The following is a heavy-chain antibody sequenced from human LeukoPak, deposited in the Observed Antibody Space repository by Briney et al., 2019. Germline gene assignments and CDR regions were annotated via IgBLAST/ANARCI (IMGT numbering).Heavy chain of an antibody. J-gene: IGHJ4*02. CDR2: IYYTGST. CDR1: GGSISSYY. D-gene: IGHD6-13*01. CDR3: ARLAAAGGTYYFDY. V-gene: IGHV4-59*01. Sequence: PSETLSLTCTVSGGSISSYYWHWIRQRPGKGLEWIGYIYYTGSTNYNPSLKSRVTISVDTSKNQFSLKLTSVTAADTAVYYCARLAAAGGTYYFDYWGQGTLVTVSS.